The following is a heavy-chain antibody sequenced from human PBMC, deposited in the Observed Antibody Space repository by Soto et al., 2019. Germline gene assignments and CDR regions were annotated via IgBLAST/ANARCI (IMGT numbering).Heavy chain of an antibody. J-gene: IGHJ4*02. CDR1: GFTFSSYS. V-gene: IGHV3-48*02. Sequence: AETLSLSCAAYGFTFSSYSMNWVRQAPGKGLEWVSYISSSSSTIYYAASVKGRFTISSDNAKNSLHMQMNSLRDEDTAVYYCARDIVVRCGESILTGVLGFDYGGKGTLATFPP. CDR3: ARDIVVRCGESILTGVLGFDY. D-gene: IGHD3-22*01. CDR2: ISSSSSTI.